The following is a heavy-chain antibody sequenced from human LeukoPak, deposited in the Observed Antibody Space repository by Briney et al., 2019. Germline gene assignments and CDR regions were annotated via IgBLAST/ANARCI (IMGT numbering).Heavy chain of an antibody. CDR3: ARERGYDSTGYYLDY. D-gene: IGHD3-22*01. CDR2: IYSSGST. V-gene: IGHV4-59*01. J-gene: IGHJ4*02. Sequence: PSETLSLTCNVSGGSIRGYYWSWIRQPPGKGLEWIGYIYSSGSTNYNPSLKSRVTMSVDTSKNQFSLRLSSVTAADTAVYYCARERGYDSTGYYLDYWGQGTLVTVSS. CDR1: GGSIRGYY.